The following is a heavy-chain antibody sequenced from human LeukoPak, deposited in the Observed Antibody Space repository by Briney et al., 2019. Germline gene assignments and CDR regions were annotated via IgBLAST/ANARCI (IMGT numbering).Heavy chain of an antibody. D-gene: IGHD6-19*01. V-gene: IGHV3-13*01. CDR3: ARAGSGWYDFGY. J-gene: IGHJ4*02. Sequence: GGSLRLSCAASGFTFSSYDMHWVRQATGKGLEWVSAIGTAGDTYYPGSVKGRFTISRENAKNSLYLQMNSLRAGDTAVYYCARAGSGWYDFGYWGQGTLVTVSS. CDR1: GFTFSSYD. CDR2: IGTAGDT.